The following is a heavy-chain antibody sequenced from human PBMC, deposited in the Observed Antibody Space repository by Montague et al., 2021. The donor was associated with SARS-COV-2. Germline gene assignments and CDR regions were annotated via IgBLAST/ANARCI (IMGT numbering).Heavy chain of an antibody. CDR2: IFTSGTT. J-gene: IGHJ4*02. Sequence: SETLSLTCTVSGGSISSYYWSWIRQPAGKGLEWIGRIFTSGTTNYSPSLKSRVTMSVDTSKNQFPLKLSSVTAADTAVYYCARTPVSGYHGGFDYWGQGTLVTVSS. D-gene: IGHD5-18*01. V-gene: IGHV4-4*07. CDR3: ARTPVSGYHGGFDY. CDR1: GGSISSYY.